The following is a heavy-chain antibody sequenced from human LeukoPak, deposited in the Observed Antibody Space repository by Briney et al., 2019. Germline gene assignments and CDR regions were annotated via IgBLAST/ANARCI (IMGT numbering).Heavy chain of an antibody. D-gene: IGHD2-15*01. V-gene: IGHV3-7*01. CDR2: IKQDGSEK. Sequence: GGSLRLSCAASGFTFSSYWMSWVHQAPGKGLEWVANIKQDGSEKYYVDSVKGRFTISRDNAKNSLYLQMNSLRAEDTAVYYCARAPWWSSRAFDIWGQGTMVTVSS. CDR3: ARAPWWSSRAFDI. CDR1: GFTFSSYW. J-gene: IGHJ3*02.